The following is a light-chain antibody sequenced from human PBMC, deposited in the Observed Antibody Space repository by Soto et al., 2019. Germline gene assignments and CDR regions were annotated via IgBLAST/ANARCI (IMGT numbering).Light chain of an antibody. CDR3: MQALQAPWT. CDR1: QSLLHTNGYKY. J-gene: IGKJ1*01. CDR2: MGS. Sequence: EIVMTQSPLSLPVTPGEPASISCRSSQSLLHTNGYKYLDWYLQKPGQSPQLLIYMGSNRNPGVPDRFSGSGSGTDFTLKITRVEAEDVGVYYCMQALQAPWTFGQGTKVEIK. V-gene: IGKV2-28*01.